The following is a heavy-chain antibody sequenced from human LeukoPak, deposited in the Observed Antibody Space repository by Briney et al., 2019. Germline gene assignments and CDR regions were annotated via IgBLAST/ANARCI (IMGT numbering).Heavy chain of an antibody. CDR1: GFTFGDYA. CDR2: IRSKAYGGTT. CDR3: TRRPRLLWFGEFEDYFDY. D-gene: IGHD3-10*01. J-gene: IGHJ4*02. Sequence: PGGSLRLSCTASGFTFGDYAMSWVRQAPGKGLEWVGFIRSKAYGGTTEYAASVKGRFTISRDDSKSIAYLQMNSLKTEDTAVYYCTRRPRLLWFGEFEDYFDYWGQGTLVTVSS. V-gene: IGHV3-49*04.